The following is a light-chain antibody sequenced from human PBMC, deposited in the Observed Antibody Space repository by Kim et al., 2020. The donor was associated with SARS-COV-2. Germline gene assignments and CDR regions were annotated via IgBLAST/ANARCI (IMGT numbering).Light chain of an antibody. CDR3: QQYDKLPYT. CDR2: DAS. J-gene: IGKJ2*01. Sequence: DIQMTQSPSSLSASVGDSFTITCQASQDISKYLNWYQQKPGKAPKLLIYDASNLETGVPSRFSGGGSGTDFTFTISSLQPEDIATYFCQQYDKLPYTFGQGTKLEI. CDR1: QDISKY. V-gene: IGKV1-33*01.